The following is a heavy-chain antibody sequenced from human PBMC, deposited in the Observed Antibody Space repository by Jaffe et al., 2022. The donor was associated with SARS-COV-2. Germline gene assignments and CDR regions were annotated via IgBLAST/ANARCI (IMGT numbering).Heavy chain of an antibody. CDR2: INHSGST. Sequence: QVQLQQWGAGLLKPSETLSLTCAVYGGSFSGYYWSWIRQPPGKGLEWIGEINHSGSTNYNPSLKSRVTISVDTSKNQFSLKLSSVTAADTAVYYCARMGGYCSGGSCYGGYYYYGMDVWGQGTTVTVSS. CDR3: ARMGGYCSGGSCYGGYYYYGMDV. V-gene: IGHV4-34*01. CDR1: GGSFSGYY. J-gene: IGHJ6*02. D-gene: IGHD2-15*01.